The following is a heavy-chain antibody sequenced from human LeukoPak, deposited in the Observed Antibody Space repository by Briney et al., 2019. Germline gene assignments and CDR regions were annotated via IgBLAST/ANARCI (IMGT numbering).Heavy chain of an antibody. D-gene: IGHD2-15*01. V-gene: IGHV4-34*01. J-gene: IGHJ6*03. Sequence: PSETLSLTCAVYGGSFSGYYWSWIRQPPGKGLEWIGEINHSGSTNYNPSLKSRVTTSVDTSKNQFSLKLSSVTATDTAVYYCARACSGRYYYYYYMDVWGKGTTVTVSS. CDR2: INHSGST. CDR1: GGSFSGYY. CDR3: ARACSGRYYYYYYMDV.